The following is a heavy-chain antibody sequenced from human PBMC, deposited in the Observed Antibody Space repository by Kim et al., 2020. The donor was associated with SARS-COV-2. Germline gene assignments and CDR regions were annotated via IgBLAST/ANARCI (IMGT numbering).Heavy chain of an antibody. CDR1: GFTFSDYY. CDR2: ISSSGSTI. D-gene: IGHD3-9*01. J-gene: IGHJ6*02. Sequence: GGSLRLSCAGSGFTFSDYYMSWIRQAPGKGLEWISCISSSGSTIDYADSVKGRFTISRDNAKKSVYLQMNSLRAEDTAVYYCARDLTGYLSYGMDVWGQGTTVTVSS. V-gene: IGHV3-11*01. CDR3: ARDLTGYLSYGMDV.